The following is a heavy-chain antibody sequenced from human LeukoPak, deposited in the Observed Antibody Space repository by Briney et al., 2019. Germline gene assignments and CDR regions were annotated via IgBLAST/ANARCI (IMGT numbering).Heavy chain of an antibody. Sequence: GGSLRLSCAASGFTLTSYAMHWVRQAPGKGLEFVSAISSNGRSTNYADSVKGRFTVSRDISTNTVYLQMGNLRAEDMGVYYCARQVGSGSFSLDYWGQGTLVTVPS. V-gene: IGHV3-64*02. J-gene: IGHJ4*02. CDR2: ISSNGRST. D-gene: IGHD3-10*01. CDR3: ARQVGSGSFSLDY. CDR1: GFTLTSYA.